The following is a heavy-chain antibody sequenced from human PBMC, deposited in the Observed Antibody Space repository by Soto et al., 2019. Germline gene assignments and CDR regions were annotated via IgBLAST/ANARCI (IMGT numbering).Heavy chain of an antibody. Sequence: QVQLVQSGAEVKKPGASGKVSCKAPGYTFTSYGVSWVRQAPGQGLEWMGWISGYNGNTNYAQKLQGRVTMTTDTSTSTAYMELRSLRSDDTAVYYCARAGKYYYGSGSPYYYGMDVWGQGITVTVSS. J-gene: IGHJ6*02. V-gene: IGHV1-18*04. CDR1: GYTFTSYG. CDR3: ARAGKYYYGSGSPYYYGMDV. D-gene: IGHD3-10*01. CDR2: ISGYNGNT.